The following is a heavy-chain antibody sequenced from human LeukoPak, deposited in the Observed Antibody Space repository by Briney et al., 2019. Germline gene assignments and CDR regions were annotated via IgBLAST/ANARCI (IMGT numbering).Heavy chain of an antibody. D-gene: IGHD6-13*01. CDR2: ITGSGDIT. V-gene: IGHV3-23*01. CDR3: AKGITAADTGLDH. Sequence: GGSLRLSCAVSGFTFSNYALSWVRQAPGKGLEWLSAITGSGDITYYADSVKGRFTVSRDISKNTLYLQMDSLRAEDTALYYCAKGITAADTGLDHWGQGTLVTVSS. J-gene: IGHJ4*02. CDR1: GFTFSNYA.